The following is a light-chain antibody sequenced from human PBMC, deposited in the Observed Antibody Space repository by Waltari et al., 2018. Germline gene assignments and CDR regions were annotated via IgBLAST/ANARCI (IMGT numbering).Light chain of an antibody. Sequence: QSALTQPASVSGSPGQSITISCTGTTSDIGDYYYVSWYQQFPGKAPKLMTYGITKWPSRVYIRFAWSKAGNTASLTISGLQAEDEGDYYCCSFRGGDSFVFGTGTRVTVV. V-gene: IGLV2-14*03. CDR3: CSFRGGDSFV. CDR2: GIT. J-gene: IGLJ1*01. CDR1: TSDIGDYYY.